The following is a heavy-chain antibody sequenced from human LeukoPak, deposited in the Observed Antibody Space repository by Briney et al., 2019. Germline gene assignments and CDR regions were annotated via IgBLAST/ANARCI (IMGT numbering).Heavy chain of an antibody. V-gene: IGHV4-4*07. Sequence: PSETLSLTCTVSGGSISSYYWSWIRQPAGKGLEWIGRIYTSGSTDYNPSLKSRVTMLVDTSKNQFSLKLSSVTAADTAVYYCARMSYYYDSSGYDAYAFDIWGQGTMVTVSS. J-gene: IGHJ3*02. CDR1: GGSISSYY. D-gene: IGHD3-22*01. CDR2: IYTSGST. CDR3: ARMSYYYDSSGYDAYAFDI.